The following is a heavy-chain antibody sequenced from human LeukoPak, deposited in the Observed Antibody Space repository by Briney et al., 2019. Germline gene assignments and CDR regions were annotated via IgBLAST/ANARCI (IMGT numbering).Heavy chain of an antibody. Sequence: GGSLRLSCAASGNYWMHWVRQAPGKGLEWVSYISSSSSTIYYADSVKGRFTISRDNAKNSLYLQMNSLRDEDTAVYYCARDSRPREWLLSRYGMDVWGQGTTVTVSS. D-gene: IGHD3-3*01. CDR3: ARDSRPREWLLSRYGMDV. V-gene: IGHV3-48*02. CDR2: ISSSSSTI. J-gene: IGHJ6*02. CDR1: GNYW.